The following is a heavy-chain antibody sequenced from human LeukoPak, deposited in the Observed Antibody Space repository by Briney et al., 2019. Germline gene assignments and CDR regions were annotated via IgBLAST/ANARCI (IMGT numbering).Heavy chain of an antibody. CDR1: GFTFSSYS. J-gene: IGHJ4*02. Sequence: PGGSLCLSCAASGFTFSSYSMNWVRQAPGKGLEWVSFIIGSGDLIYYADSVKGRFTISRDNAKNSLYLQMNSLRDEDTAVYYCARVRGATLSHHYFDYWGQGALVTVSS. CDR3: ARVRGATLSHHYFDY. D-gene: IGHD1-26*01. V-gene: IGHV3-48*02. CDR2: IIGSGDLI.